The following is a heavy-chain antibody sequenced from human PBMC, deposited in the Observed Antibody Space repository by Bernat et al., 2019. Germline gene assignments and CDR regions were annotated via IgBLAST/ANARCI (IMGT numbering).Heavy chain of an antibody. J-gene: IGHJ6*02. CDR1: GFTFSDYY. Sequence: QVQLVESGGGLVKPGGSLRLSCAASGFTFSDYYMSWIRQAPGKGLEWVSYISSSGSTIYYADSVKGRFTISRDNAKNSLYLQMNSLRAEDTAVYYWARDHSLWIQHSYGMDVWGQGTLVTVSS. D-gene: IGHD5-18*01. CDR2: ISSSGSTI. CDR3: ARDHSLWIQHSYGMDV. V-gene: IGHV3-11*01.